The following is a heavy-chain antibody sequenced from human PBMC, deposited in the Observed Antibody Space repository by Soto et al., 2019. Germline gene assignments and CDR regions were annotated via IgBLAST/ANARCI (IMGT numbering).Heavy chain of an antibody. D-gene: IGHD2-2*02. V-gene: IGHV4-59*01. CDR3: ARGHCSSTSCYSDY. Sequence: SETLSLTCTVSGGSISSYYWSWIRQPPGKGLEWIGYIYYSGSTNYNPSLKSRVTISVDTSKNQFSLKLSSVTAADTAVYYCARGHCSSTSCYSDYWGQGTLVTVSS. CDR2: IYYSGST. CDR1: GGSISSYY. J-gene: IGHJ4*02.